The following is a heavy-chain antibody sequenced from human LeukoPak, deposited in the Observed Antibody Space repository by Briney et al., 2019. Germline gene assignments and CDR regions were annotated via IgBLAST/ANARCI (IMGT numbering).Heavy chain of an antibody. J-gene: IGHJ6*03. V-gene: IGHV3-11*04. CDR2: ISSSGSTI. Sequence: GGSLRLSCAASEFTFSDYYMSWIRQAPGKGLEWVSYISSSGSTIYYADSVKGRFTISRDNAKNSLYLQMNSLRAEDTAVYYCAREVRGKIAAVSGSYYYYYMDVWGKGTTVTVSS. CDR3: AREVRGKIAAVSGSYYYYYMDV. D-gene: IGHD6-13*01. CDR1: EFTFSDYY.